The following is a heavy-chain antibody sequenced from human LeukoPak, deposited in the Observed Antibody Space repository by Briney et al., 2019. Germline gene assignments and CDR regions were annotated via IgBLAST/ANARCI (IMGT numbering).Heavy chain of an antibody. V-gene: IGHV4-34*01. D-gene: IGHD3-3*02. J-gene: IGHJ3*02. CDR3: ARHFSLGAFDI. CDR1: GGSFSGYY. Sequence: SETLSLTCAVYGGSFSGYYWSWIRQPPGKGLEWIGEINHSGSTNYNPSLKSRVTISVDTSKNQFSLKLSSMTAADTAVYYCARHFSLGAFDIWGQGTMVSVSS. CDR2: INHSGST.